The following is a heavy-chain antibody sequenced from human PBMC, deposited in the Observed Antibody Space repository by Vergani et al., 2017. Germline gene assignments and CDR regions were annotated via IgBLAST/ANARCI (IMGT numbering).Heavy chain of an antibody. Sequence: QVQLVESGGGVVQPGRSLRLSCAASGFTFSSYAMHWVRQAPGKGLEWVAVISYDGSNKYYEDSVKGRFTISRDNSKNTLYLQMNSLRTEDTAVYFCANSVIAGNVGVAYFGMDVWGRGTTVTVSS. CDR1: GFTFSSYA. V-gene: IGHV3-30-3*01. D-gene: IGHD2/OR15-2a*01. J-gene: IGHJ6*02. CDR2: ISYDGSNK. CDR3: ANSVIAGNVGVAYFGMDV.